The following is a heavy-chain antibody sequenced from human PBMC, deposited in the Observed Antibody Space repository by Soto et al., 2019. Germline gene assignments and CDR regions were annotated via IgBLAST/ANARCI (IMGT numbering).Heavy chain of an antibody. Sequence: GGSLRLSCAASGFTLSSNYMSWVRQAPGKGLEWVSVIYSGGSTYYADSVKGRFTISRDNSKNTLYLQMTSLRAEDTAVYYCARGNAYCGGDCYLALDYWGQGTLVTVSS. CDR2: IYSGGST. J-gene: IGHJ4*02. V-gene: IGHV3-66*01. CDR3: ARGNAYCGGDCYLALDY. CDR1: GFTLSSNY. D-gene: IGHD2-21*01.